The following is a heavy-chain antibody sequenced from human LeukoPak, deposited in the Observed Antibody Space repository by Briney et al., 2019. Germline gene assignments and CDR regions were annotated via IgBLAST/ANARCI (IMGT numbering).Heavy chain of an antibody. J-gene: IGHJ5*02. Sequence: PGGSLRLSCAASGFTFSSYAMHWVRQAPGKGLEWVAVISYDGSNKYYADSVKGRFTISRDNAKNTLYLQMNSLRADDTAVYYCAGVGTDLWNRFDPWGQGTLVTVSS. CDR1: GFTFSSYA. V-gene: IGHV3-30*07. D-gene: IGHD3-16*01. CDR3: AGVGTDLWNRFDP. CDR2: ISYDGSNK.